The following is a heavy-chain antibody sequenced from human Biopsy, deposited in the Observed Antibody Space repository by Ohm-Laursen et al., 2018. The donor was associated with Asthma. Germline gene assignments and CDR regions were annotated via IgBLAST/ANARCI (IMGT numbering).Heavy chain of an antibody. J-gene: IGHJ4*02. CDR2: VSYDGGVA. D-gene: IGHD3-3*01. Sequence: SLRLSCAASGFTFSIYDIHWVRQAPGKGLEWVAVVSYDGGVAHYADSVKGRFAISRDNPMKRLYLQMSSLTAEDTAVYYCASRGGDFWSRYYMDYWGQGTLVTVSS. CDR3: ASRGGDFWSRYYMDY. V-gene: IGHV3-30*03. CDR1: GFTFSIYD.